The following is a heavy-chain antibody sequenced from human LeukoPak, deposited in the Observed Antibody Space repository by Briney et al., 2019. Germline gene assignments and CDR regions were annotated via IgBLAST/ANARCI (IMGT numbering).Heavy chain of an antibody. Sequence: GGSLRLSCAASGFTFSDYYMSWIRQAPGKGLEWVSYISSSGSTIYYADSVKGRFTISRDNAKNSLYLQMNSLRAEDTAVYYCARQNYYDSSSSPFDYWGQGTLVTVSS. D-gene: IGHD3-22*01. CDR1: GFTFSDYY. CDR3: ARQNYYDSSSSPFDY. V-gene: IGHV3-11*04. J-gene: IGHJ4*02. CDR2: ISSSGSTI.